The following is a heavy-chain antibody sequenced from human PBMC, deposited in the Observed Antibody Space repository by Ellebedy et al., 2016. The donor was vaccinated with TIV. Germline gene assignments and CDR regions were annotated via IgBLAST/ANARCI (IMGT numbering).Heavy chain of an antibody. CDR1: GFSFSSYA. V-gene: IGHV3-66*01. CDR3: ENYGMDV. J-gene: IGHJ6*02. CDR2: IYSGGST. Sequence: GGSLRLSCAASGFSFSSYAMSWVRQAPGKGLEWVSVIYSGGSTYYEDSVKGRFTISRDNSKNTVYLQMNSLRAEDTAVYYCENYGMDVWGQGTTVTVSS.